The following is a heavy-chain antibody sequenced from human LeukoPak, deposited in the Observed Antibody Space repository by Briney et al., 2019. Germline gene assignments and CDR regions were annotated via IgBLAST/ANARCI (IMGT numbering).Heavy chain of an antibody. CDR3: ARYCTGHCYTGDSYYFDY. Sequence: GASVKVSCKASGYTFTSYYLYWVRQAPGQGLEWMGVINPSGGSTTSAQKFQGRVTMTRDTSTSTVYMELRSLRSEDTAVYYCARYCTGHCYTGDSYYFDYWGQGTLVTVSS. V-gene: IGHV1-46*01. CDR2: INPSGGST. CDR1: GYTFTSYY. J-gene: IGHJ4*02. D-gene: IGHD2-2*02.